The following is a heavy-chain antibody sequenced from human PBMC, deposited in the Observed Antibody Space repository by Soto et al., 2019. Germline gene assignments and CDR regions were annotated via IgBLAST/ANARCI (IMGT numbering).Heavy chain of an antibody. J-gene: IGHJ4*02. D-gene: IGHD1-1*01. V-gene: IGHV3-48*02. CDR1: GFTFSSYS. CDR3: TRVRQLGLDY. CDR2: ISSGSRTI. Sequence: EVQLVDSGGGLVQPGGSLRLSCAASGFTFSSYSMIWVRQAPGKGLEWVSYISSGSRTIYYADSVKGRFTVSRDNAKNSLYLQMNSLSDEDTAVYYCTRVRQLGLDYWGQGTLVTVSS.